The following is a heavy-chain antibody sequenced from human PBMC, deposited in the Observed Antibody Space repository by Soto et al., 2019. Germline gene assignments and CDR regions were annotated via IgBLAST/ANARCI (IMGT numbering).Heavy chain of an antibody. J-gene: IGHJ4*01. D-gene: IGHD4-17*01. V-gene: IGHV3-30*03. CDR1: GFTFSSYG. Sequence: QVQLVESGGGVVQPGRSLRLSCAASGFTFSSYGMHWVRQAPGKGLEWVAVISYDGSNKYYADSVKGRFTISRDNSKNTMYLHMNSLRAEDTAVYYCATVGDYGDHYGYWGHGTLVTVSS. CDR3: ATVGDYGDHYGY. CDR2: ISYDGSNK.